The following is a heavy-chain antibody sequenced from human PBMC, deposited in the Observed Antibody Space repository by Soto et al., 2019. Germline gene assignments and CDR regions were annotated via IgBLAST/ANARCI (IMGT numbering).Heavy chain of an antibody. CDR1: GFTFSSYA. V-gene: IGHV3-23*01. Sequence: EVQLLESGGGLVQPGRSLRLSCAASGFTFSSYAMNWVRQAPGKGLEWVSAMSGTGGSTYYADSVKGRFTISRDNSKNTLYLQMNSLRVEDTAVFYCANAGFSSGWSPSCFDDWGQGTLVTVSS. D-gene: IGHD6-19*01. J-gene: IGHJ4*02. CDR3: ANAGFSSGWSPSCFDD. CDR2: MSGTGGST.